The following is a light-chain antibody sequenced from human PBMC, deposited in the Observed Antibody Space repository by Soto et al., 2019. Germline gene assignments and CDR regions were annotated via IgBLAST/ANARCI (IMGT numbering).Light chain of an antibody. CDR3: QQYGSSPPYT. CDR1: QSVSNNY. V-gene: IGKV3-20*01. Sequence: EVVLTQSPGTLSLSPGERATLSCRASQSVSNNYFAWYQQKPGQAPRLLIFGSSDRATGIPDRFSRSGSGTDFTLTISRLEPEDFAVYYCQQYGSSPPYTFGQGTKVEIK. CDR2: GSS. J-gene: IGKJ2*01.